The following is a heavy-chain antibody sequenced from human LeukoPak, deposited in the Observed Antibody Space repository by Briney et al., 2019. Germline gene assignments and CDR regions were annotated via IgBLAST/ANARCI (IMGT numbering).Heavy chain of an antibody. D-gene: IGHD5-24*01. CDR2: ISGSGGST. CDR3: AKSSDAMATGGDDAFDI. J-gene: IGHJ3*02. V-gene: IGHV3-23*01. CDR1: GFTFSSYA. Sequence: PGGSLRLSCAASGFTFSSYAMSWVRQAPGKGLEWVSAISGSGGSTYYADSVKGRFTISRDNSKNTLYLQMNSLRAEDTAVYYCAKSSDAMATGGDDAFDIWGQGTMVTVPS.